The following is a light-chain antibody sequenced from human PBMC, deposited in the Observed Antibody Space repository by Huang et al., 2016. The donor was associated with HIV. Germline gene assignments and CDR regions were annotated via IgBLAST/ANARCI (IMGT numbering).Light chain of an antibody. CDR3: QQYGSSPPWT. V-gene: IGKV3-20*01. Sequence: EIVLTQSPGTLSLSPGERATLSCRASQSISSKYLAWYQQKPGQAPRLLIYGASSRATGIPDRFSGSGSGTDFTLTISRLEPEDFAVYYCQQYGSSPPWTFGQGTKVEIK. J-gene: IGKJ1*01. CDR1: QSISSKY. CDR2: GAS.